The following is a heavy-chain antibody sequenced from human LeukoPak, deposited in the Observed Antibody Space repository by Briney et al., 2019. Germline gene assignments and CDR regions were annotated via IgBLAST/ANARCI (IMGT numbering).Heavy chain of an antibody. Sequence: RPSETLSLTCTVSGGSISSYYWSWIRQPPGKGLEWIGYIYYSGSTNYNPSLKSRVTISVDTSKNQFSLKLSSVTAADTAVYYCARRRNSYVAYFDYWGQGTLVTVSS. CDR2: IYYSGST. CDR3: ARRRNSYVAYFDY. D-gene: IGHD1-7*01. V-gene: IGHV4-59*08. CDR1: GGSISSYY. J-gene: IGHJ4*02.